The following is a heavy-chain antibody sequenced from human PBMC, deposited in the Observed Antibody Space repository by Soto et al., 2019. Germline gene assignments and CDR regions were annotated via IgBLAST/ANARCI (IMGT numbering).Heavy chain of an antibody. CDR1: GGYISSYY. Sequence: PSETLSLTCTVSGGYISSYYCSWIRQPPGKGLEWIGYIYYSGSTNYNPSLKSRVTISVDTSKNQFSLKLSSVTAADTAVYYCARHTLRGLYYYGMDVWGQGTTVTVSS. J-gene: IGHJ6*02. CDR2: IYYSGST. V-gene: IGHV4-59*08. CDR3: ARHTLRGLYYYGMDV. D-gene: IGHD3-10*01.